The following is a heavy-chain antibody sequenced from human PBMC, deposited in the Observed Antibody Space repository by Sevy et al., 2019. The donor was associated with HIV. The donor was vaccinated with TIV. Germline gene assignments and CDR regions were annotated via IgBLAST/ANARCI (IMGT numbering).Heavy chain of an antibody. CDR3: VRVSLDCSSTSCYNYYYYGMDV. Sequence: ASVKVSCKASGGTFSSYAISWVRQAPGQGLEWMGGIIPIFGTANYAQKFQGRVTITADESTSTAYMELSSLRSEDTAVYYCVRVSLDCSSTSCYNYYYYGMDVWGQGTTATVSS. CDR2: IIPIFGTA. D-gene: IGHD2-2*01. V-gene: IGHV1-69*13. J-gene: IGHJ6*02. CDR1: GGTFSSYA.